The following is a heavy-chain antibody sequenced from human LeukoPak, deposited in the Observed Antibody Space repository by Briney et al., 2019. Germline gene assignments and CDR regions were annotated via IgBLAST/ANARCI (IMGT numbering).Heavy chain of an antibody. CDR2: INPNSGGT. D-gene: IGHD2-8*01. CDR3: ARGGLRVMVYRLYYMDV. Sequence: ASVKVSCKASGYTFTGYYMHWVRQAPGQGLEWMGWINPNSGGTNYAQKFQGRVTMTRDTSISTAYMEASRLRSDDTAVYYCARGGLRVMVYRLYYMDVWGKGTTVTVSS. CDR1: GYTFTGYY. J-gene: IGHJ6*03. V-gene: IGHV1-2*02.